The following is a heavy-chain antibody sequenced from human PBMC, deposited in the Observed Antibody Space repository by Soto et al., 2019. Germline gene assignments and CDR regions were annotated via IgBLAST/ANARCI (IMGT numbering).Heavy chain of an antibody. Sequence: QLVESGGGVVQPGRSLRLSCETSGFTFRSYGMHWGRQAPGKGLEWVAVISFDGSDIYYADSVRGRFTISRDNSKSTLHLQMNRLRAEDTAVYYCAKMTRGYTYGLDYWGQGTLVTVSS. CDR2: ISFDGSDI. J-gene: IGHJ4*02. V-gene: IGHV3-30*18. D-gene: IGHD5-12*01. CDR1: GFTFRSYG. CDR3: AKMTRGYTYGLDY.